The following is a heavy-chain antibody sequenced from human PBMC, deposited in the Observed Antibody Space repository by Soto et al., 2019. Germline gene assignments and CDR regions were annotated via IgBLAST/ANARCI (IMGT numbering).Heavy chain of an antibody. J-gene: IGHJ4*02. V-gene: IGHV1-46*01. Sequence: GASVKVSCKASGYTFTSYYMHWVRQAPGQGLEWMGIINPSGGSTSYAQKFQGRVTMTRDTSTSTVYMELSSLRSEDTAVYYCARDVTMRLVAHDNVEYWGQGAQVSVAS. CDR2: INPSGGST. D-gene: IGHD3-22*01. CDR1: GYTFTSYY. CDR3: ARDVTMRLVAHDNVEY.